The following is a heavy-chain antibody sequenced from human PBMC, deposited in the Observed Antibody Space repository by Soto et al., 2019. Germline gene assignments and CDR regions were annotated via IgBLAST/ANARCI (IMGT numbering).Heavy chain of an antibody. CDR1: GFTLSTYA. J-gene: IGHJ3*02. Sequence: EVQLLESGGGLVQPGGSLRLSCAASGFTLSTYAMSWVRQAPGKGLEWVSGISGSGGSTYYADSVKDRFTISRDNSKNTLYLQMNSLRAEDTALYYCAKDYSGSWYIGRLVFERIDIWGQGTRVTVSS. CDR2: ISGSGGST. D-gene: IGHD6-13*01. V-gene: IGHV3-23*01. CDR3: AKDYSGSWYIGRLVFERIDI.